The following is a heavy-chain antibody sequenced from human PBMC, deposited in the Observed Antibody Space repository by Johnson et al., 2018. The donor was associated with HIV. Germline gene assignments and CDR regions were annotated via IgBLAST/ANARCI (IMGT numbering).Heavy chain of an antibody. Sequence: VQLVESGGGVVRPGGSLRLSCAASGFTFHDYGMTWVRQAPGKGLEWVSTISPSSVRTYHADSVKGRFTISRENAKNSLYLKMNSLRAEDTAVYYCATRKDILTGYDAFDIWGQGTMVTVSS. D-gene: IGHD3-9*01. V-gene: IGHV3-20*04. CDR2: ISPSSVRT. CDR3: ATRKDILTGYDAFDI. CDR1: GFTFHDYG. J-gene: IGHJ3*02.